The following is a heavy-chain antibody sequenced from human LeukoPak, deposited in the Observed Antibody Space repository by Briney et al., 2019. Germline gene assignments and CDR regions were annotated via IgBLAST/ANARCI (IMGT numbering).Heavy chain of an antibody. V-gene: IGHV3-15*01. CDR2: IKSETDGGTT. CDR3: ATSSSGHDFLFDY. CDR1: GLTFNIAW. Sequence: GGSLRLSCAASGLTFNIAWMSWVRQAPGKGLEWVGRIKSETDGGTTDYAAPVKSRFTISRDDSRNTLYLQMNSLNSEDSAMYYCATSSSGHDFLFDYWGQGTLVTVSS. D-gene: IGHD5-12*01. J-gene: IGHJ4*02.